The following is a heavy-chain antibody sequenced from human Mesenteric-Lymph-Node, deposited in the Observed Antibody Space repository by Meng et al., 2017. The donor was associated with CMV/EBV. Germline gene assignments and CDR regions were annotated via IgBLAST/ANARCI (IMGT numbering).Heavy chain of an antibody. CDR1: GYTFTSYY. Sequence: ASVKVSCKASGYTFTSYYMHWVRQAPGQGLEWMGIINPSGGSTSYAQKFQGRVTMTRDTSTSTVYMELSSLRSEDTAVYYCALYQLPTMPNYYYYGMDVWGQGTTVTV. CDR2: INPSGGST. J-gene: IGHJ6*02. CDR3: ALYQLPTMPNYYYYGMDV. D-gene: IGHD2-2*01. V-gene: IGHV1-46*01.